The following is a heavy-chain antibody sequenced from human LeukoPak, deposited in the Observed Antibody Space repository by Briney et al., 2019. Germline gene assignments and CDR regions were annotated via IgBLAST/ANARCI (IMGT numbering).Heavy chain of an antibody. Sequence: PSETLSLTCTVSGGSISSYYWSWIRQPPGKGLEWIGYIYYSGSTNYNPSLKSRVTISVDTSKNQFSLKLSSVTAADTAVYYCARSVGSSTLFFDYWGQGTLVTVSS. D-gene: IGHD2-15*01. CDR1: GGSISSYY. V-gene: IGHV4-59*01. CDR3: ARSVGSSTLFFDY. CDR2: IYYSGST. J-gene: IGHJ4*02.